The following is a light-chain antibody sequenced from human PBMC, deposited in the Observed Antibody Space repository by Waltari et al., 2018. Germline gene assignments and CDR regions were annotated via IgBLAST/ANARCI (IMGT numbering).Light chain of an antibody. Sequence: DIQMTQSPSSLSASVGDTVTVTCRASQNIRTYLHCYQQKTAKAPKLLIFDASNLETGVPPRFSGSGSGSDFTFTISSLQPEDFATYYCQQRDNLPLTFGGGTKVEIK. CDR2: DAS. CDR1: QNIRTY. J-gene: IGKJ4*01. CDR3: QQRDNLPLT. V-gene: IGKV1-33*01.